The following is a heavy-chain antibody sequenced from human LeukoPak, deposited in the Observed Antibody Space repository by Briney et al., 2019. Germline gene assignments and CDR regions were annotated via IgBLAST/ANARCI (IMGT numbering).Heavy chain of an antibody. CDR1: GFTVSSNY. CDR3: ARGITTRHHLDY. J-gene: IGHJ4*02. CDR2: IYSSGTT. V-gene: IGHV3-53*01. D-gene: IGHD3-22*01. Sequence: GGSLRLSCAASGFTVSSNYMTWVRQAPGKGLEWVSVIYSSGTTYYADYVKGRFTNSRDNSKNTLYLQMNSLRAEDTAVYYCARGITTRHHLDYWGQGTLVTVSS.